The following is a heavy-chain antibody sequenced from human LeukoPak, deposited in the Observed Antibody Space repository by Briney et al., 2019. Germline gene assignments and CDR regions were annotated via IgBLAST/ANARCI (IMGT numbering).Heavy chain of an antibody. CDR1: GYTFTGYY. Sequence: ASVKVSCKASGYTFTGYYMHWVRQAAGQGLEWMGWINPNSGGTNYAQKFQGRVTMTRDTSISTAYMELSRLRSDDTAVSYSARLGYYYYYMDVWGKGTTVTISS. CDR2: INPNSGGT. CDR3: ARLGYYYYYMDV. J-gene: IGHJ6*03. V-gene: IGHV1-2*02. D-gene: IGHD3-16*01.